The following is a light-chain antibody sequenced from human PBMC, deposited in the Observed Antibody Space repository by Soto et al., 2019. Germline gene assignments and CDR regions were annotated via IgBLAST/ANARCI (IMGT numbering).Light chain of an antibody. CDR3: QQYNSYSPKT. V-gene: IGKV1-5*01. J-gene: IGKJ1*01. Sequence: DIKISQSPSTLYASVGDRVTITCRASQSISSWLAWYQQKPGKAPKLLIYDASSLESGVPSRFSGSGSGTEFTLTISSLQPDDFATYYCQQYNSYSPKTFGQGTKVDIK. CDR2: DAS. CDR1: QSISSW.